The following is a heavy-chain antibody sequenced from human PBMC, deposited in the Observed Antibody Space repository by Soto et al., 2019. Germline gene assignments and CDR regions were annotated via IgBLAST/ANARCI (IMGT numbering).Heavy chain of an antibody. CDR1: GGSISSSSYY. CDR2: IYYSGST. V-gene: IGHV4-39*01. J-gene: IGHJ5*02. D-gene: IGHD1-1*01. CDR3: ARRATGTLYTRHKWFDP. Sequence: SETLSRTCTVSGGSISSSSYYWGWIRQPPGKGLEWIGNIYYSGSTYYNPSLKSRVTISVDTSKNQFSLKLSSVTAADTAVYYCARRATGTLYTRHKWFDPWGRGTLVTVSS.